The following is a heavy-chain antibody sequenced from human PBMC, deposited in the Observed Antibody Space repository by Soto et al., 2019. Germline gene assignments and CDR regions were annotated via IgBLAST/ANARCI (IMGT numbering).Heavy chain of an antibody. CDR1: GGSISSGGYS. D-gene: IGHD5-18*01. J-gene: IGHJ4*02. CDR2: IYHSGST. CDR3: ARVYGYSPQYDY. Sequence: PSETLSLTCAVSGGSISSGGYSWSWIRQPPGKGLEWIGYIYHSGSTYYNPSLKSRVTISVDRSKNQFSLKLSSVTAADTAVYYCARVYGYSPQYDYWGQGTLVTVSS. V-gene: IGHV4-30-2*01.